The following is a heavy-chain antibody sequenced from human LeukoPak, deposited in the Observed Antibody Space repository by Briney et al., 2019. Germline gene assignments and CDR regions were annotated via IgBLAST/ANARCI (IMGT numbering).Heavy chain of an antibody. V-gene: IGHV3-30*14. CDR3: ARSNTAMVTYYYYYYMDV. D-gene: IGHD5-18*01. J-gene: IGHJ6*03. Sequence: GGSLRLSCAASGFTFSSYAMHWVRQAPGKGLEWVAVISYDGSNKYYADSVKGRFTISRDNSKNTLYLQMNSLRAEDTAVYYCARSNTAMVTYYYYYYMDVWGKGTTVTISS. CDR2: ISYDGSNK. CDR1: GFTFSSYA.